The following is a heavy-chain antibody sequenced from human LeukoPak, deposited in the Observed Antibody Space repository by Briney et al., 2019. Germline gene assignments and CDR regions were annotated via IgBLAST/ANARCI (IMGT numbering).Heavy chain of an antibody. D-gene: IGHD1-26*01. CDR1: GYTFTSYD. CDR2: MNPNSGNT. CDR3: ARDQLVGATVNHYHPGL. J-gene: IGHJ4*02. Sequence: VASVKVSCKASGYTFTSYDINWVRQATGQGLEWMGWMNPNSGNTGYAQKFQGRVTMTRNTSISTAYMELSSLRSDDTAVYYCARDQLVGATVNHYHPGLWGQGTLVTVSS. V-gene: IGHV1-8*01.